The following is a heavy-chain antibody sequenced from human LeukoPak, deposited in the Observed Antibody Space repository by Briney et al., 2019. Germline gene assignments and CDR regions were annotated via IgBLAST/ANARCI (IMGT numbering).Heavy chain of an antibody. CDR3: ARDHHDSRAFDI. CDR1: GGSISSGGYY. J-gene: IGHJ3*02. CDR2: IYYSGST. D-gene: IGHD3-16*01. V-gene: IGHV4-31*03. Sequence: PSETLSLTCTVSGGSISSGGYYWSWIRQHPGKGLEWIGYIYYSGSTYYNPSLKSRVTISVDTSKNQFSLKLSSVTAADTAVYYCARDHHDSRAFDIWGQGTMVTVSS.